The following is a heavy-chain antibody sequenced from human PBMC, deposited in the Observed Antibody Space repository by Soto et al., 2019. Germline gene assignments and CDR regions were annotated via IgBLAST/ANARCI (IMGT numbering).Heavy chain of an antibody. CDR3: ARDLYDILTGPNWFDP. Sequence: GASVKVSCKASGYTFTSYGISWVRQAPGQGLEWMGWISAYNGNTNYARKLQGRVTMTTDTSTSTAYMELRSLRSDDTAVYYCARDLYDILTGPNWFDPWGQGTLVTVSS. V-gene: IGHV1-18*01. CDR2: ISAYNGNT. J-gene: IGHJ5*02. CDR1: GYTFTSYG. D-gene: IGHD3-9*01.